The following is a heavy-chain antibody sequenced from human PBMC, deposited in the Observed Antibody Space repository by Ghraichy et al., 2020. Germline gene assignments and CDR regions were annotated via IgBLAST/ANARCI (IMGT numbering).Heavy chain of an antibody. J-gene: IGHJ6*03. Sequence: ESLNISCAVYGGSFSGYYWSWIRQPPGKGLEWIGEINHSGSTNYNPSLKSRVTISVDTSKNQFSLKLSSVTAADTAVYYCARFGRSCNRNYYYYYMDVWGKGTTVTVSS. D-gene: IGHD2-15*01. V-gene: IGHV4-34*01. CDR2: INHSGST. CDR3: ARFGRSCNRNYYYYYMDV. CDR1: GGSFSGYY.